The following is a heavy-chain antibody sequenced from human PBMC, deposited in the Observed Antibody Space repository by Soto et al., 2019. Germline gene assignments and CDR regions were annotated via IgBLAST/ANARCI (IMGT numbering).Heavy chain of an antibody. J-gene: IGHJ5*02. D-gene: IGHD2-15*01. V-gene: IGHV4-59*01. Sequence: WTWIRQLPGKGLEWMGYMYYSGSTNYNPSLKSRVTISVDTSKNQFSLKLSSVTAADTAVYYCARLGYCSGGSCYPEYNWFDPWGQGTLVTVSS. CDR3: ARLGYCSGGSCYPEYNWFDP. CDR2: MYYSGST.